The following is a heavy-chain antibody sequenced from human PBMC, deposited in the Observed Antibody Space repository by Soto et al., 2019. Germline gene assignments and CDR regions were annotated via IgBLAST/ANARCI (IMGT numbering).Heavy chain of an antibody. CDR1: GFSLTTSGMR. D-gene: IGHD2-15*01. V-gene: IGHV2-70*04. CDR3: ARYVDGMDV. J-gene: IGHJ6*02. Sequence: ESGPTLVNPTQTLTLTCTFSGFSLTTSGMRVSWIRQPPGKALEWLARIDWDDDKFYSTYLKTRLTISKDTSKNQVVLTMTNVDPVDTAKYYCARYVDGMDVWGQGTTVTVSS. CDR2: IDWDDDK.